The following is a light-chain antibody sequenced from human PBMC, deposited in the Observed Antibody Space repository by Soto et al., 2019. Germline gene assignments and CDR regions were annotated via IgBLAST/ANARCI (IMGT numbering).Light chain of an antibody. CDR1: SSDVGGYNY. J-gene: IGLJ2*01. V-gene: IGLV2-8*01. CDR3: SSYAGSNTVV. Sequence: QSALTQPPSASGSPGQSVTISCTGTSSDVGGYNYVSWYQQHPGKAPKVMIYEVSKRPSGVPDRFSGSKSDNTASLTVSGLQAEDEADYYCSSYAGSNTVVFGGGTKLTVL. CDR2: EVS.